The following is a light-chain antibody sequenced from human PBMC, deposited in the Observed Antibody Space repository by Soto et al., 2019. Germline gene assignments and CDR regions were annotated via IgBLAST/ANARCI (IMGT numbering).Light chain of an antibody. CDR1: SGHSSYD. V-gene: IGLV4-69*01. CDR3: QTWGTGYLV. Sequence: QAVVTQSPSASASLGAAVKLTCTLSSGHSSYDIAWHQQQPDKGTRFLMTVNSGGSHNKGDGIPDRFSGSSSGAERYLTITSLQSEDEADYYCQTWGTGYLVFGGGTKLTVL. CDR2: VNSGGSH. J-gene: IGLJ2*01.